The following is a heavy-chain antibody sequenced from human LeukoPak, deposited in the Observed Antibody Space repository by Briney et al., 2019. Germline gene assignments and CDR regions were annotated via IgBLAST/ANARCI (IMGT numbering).Heavy chain of an antibody. D-gene: IGHD3-10*01. CDR1: GYSISSTYY. CDR2: FFHSGNT. CDR3: AREGLYYYGSGSYYNLLDY. Sequence: SETLSLTCTVSGYSISSTYYWGWIRPPPGKGLEWVGSFFHSGNTYYNPSLKSRLTISGDTSKNQFSLKLSSVTAADTAVYYCAREGLYYYGSGSYYNLLDYWGQGTLVTVSS. J-gene: IGHJ4*02. V-gene: IGHV4-38-2*02.